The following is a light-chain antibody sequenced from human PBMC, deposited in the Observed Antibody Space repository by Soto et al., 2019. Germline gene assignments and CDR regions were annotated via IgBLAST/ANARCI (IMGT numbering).Light chain of an antibody. J-gene: IGLJ2*01. Sequence: QSALTQPASVSGSPGQSITISCTGTSSDVGGYNYVSWYQQHPGKAPKLMIYDVSNRPSGVSNRFSGSKSGNTASLTISGLQAEDEDDCYCSSYTSSSNLVVFGGGTQLTVL. CDR3: SSYTSSSNLVV. V-gene: IGLV2-14*01. CDR2: DVS. CDR1: SSDVGGYNY.